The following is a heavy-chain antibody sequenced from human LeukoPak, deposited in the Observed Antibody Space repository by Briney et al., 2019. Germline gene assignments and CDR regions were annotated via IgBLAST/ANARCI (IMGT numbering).Heavy chain of an antibody. CDR2: VFYTGST. J-gene: IGHJ3*02. CDR3: ARGGSSSSGYAFDI. CDR1: GDSISSHY. Sequence: SETLSLTCTVAGDSISSHYWNWIRQPPGKGLEWIGNVFYTGSTNHNPSLKSRVTISVDTSKNQFYLKMRSVTAADTAVYYCARGGSSSSGYAFDIWGQGTMATVSS. V-gene: IGHV4-59*11. D-gene: IGHD6-6*01.